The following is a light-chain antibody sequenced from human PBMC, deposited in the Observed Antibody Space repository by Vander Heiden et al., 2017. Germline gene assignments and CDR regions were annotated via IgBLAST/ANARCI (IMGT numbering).Light chain of an antibody. V-gene: IGKV1-33*01. Sequence: DIQMTQSPSSLSASVGDRVTITCQASQDISNYLNWYQQKPGKAPKLLIYDASNLETGVPSRFSGRGSGTDFTFTISSLQPEDIATYYCQQYDNLFGQGTRLEIK. CDR1: QDISNY. CDR2: DAS. J-gene: IGKJ5*01. CDR3: QQYDNL.